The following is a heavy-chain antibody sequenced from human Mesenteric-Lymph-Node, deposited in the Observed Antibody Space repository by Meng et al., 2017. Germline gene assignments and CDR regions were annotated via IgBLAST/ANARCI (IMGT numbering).Heavy chain of an antibody. D-gene: IGHD3-10*01. CDR3: ARRRGGSGRDC. CDR2: IYHSGST. J-gene: IGHJ4*02. V-gene: IGHV4-39*01. Sequence: QRQLQDSGPGLVKPSEPLSLTCTVSGGSISSNGYYWDWVRQPPGKGLEWIGAIYHSGSTSYNPSLQSRVTMFVDTSKNQFSLMLTSVTATDTAVYYCARRRGGSGRDCWGQGTLVTVSS. CDR1: GGSISSNGYY.